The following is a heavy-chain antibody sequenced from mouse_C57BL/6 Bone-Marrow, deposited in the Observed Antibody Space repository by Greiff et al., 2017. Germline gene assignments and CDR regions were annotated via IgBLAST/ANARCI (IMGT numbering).Heavy chain of an antibody. CDR1: GFSLSTSGMG. Sequence: LKESGPGILQSSQTLSLTCSFSGFSLSTSGMGVSWIRQPSGKGLEWLAHIYWDDDKRYNPSLKSRLTISKDTSRNQVFLKITSVDTADTATYYCARRAYYGNLYWYFDVWGTGTTVTVSS. CDR2: IYWDDDK. CDR3: ARRAYYGNLYWYFDV. J-gene: IGHJ1*03. V-gene: IGHV8-12*01. D-gene: IGHD2-10*01.